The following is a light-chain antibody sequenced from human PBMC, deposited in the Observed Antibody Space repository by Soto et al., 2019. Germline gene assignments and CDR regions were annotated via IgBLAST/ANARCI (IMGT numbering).Light chain of an antibody. CDR3: AVWDDSVNGWV. Sequence: QSLLTQPPSASGTPGQRVTISCSGSRSNIGRSDVYWYQQLPGTAPKLLIHNNNQRPSGVPDRVSGSKSGTSASLAISGLQSEDEADYYCAVWDDSVNGWVFGGGTKLTVL. CDR2: NNN. J-gene: IGLJ3*02. CDR1: RSNIGRSD. V-gene: IGLV1-44*01.